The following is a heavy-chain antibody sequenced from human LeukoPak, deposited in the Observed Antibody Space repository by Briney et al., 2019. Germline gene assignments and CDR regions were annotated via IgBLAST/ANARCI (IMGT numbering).Heavy chain of an antibody. J-gene: IGHJ4*02. Sequence: GGSLRLSCAASGFTFSTYSMNWVRQAPGKGLEWVSSISSSSSYIYYADSLKGRFTISRNNAENSLYLQMNSLRAEDTAVYYCASSTYDSSGYYGWGQGTLVTVSS. D-gene: IGHD3-22*01. CDR1: GFTFSTYS. CDR2: ISSSSSYI. CDR3: ASSTYDSSGYYG. V-gene: IGHV3-21*06.